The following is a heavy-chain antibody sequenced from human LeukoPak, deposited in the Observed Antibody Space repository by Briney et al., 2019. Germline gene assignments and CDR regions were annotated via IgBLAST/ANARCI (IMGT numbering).Heavy chain of an antibody. D-gene: IGHD5-12*01. J-gene: IGHJ4*02. CDR2: SNLSDGGT. CDR3: AREHRSGRYYFDY. CDR1: GYTFISYY. Sequence: ASVKVSCKASGYTFISYYMHWVRQAPGQGLEWMGISNLSDGGTSYAQKFQGRVTMTRDTSTSTVYMELSSLRSEDTAVYYCAREHRSGRYYFDYWGQGTLVTVSS. V-gene: IGHV1-46*01.